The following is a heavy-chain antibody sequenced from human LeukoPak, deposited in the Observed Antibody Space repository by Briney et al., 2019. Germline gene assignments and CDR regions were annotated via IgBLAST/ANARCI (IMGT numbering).Heavy chain of an antibody. CDR1: GGSISSNNYY. D-gene: IGHD3-22*01. V-gene: IGHV4-39*07. Sequence: SETLSLTCTVYGGSISSNNYYWGFVRQTPGKGLEWMGSIYYTGSSHYNPSLKSRATISVDTSKNQFSLKLTSVTAADTAVYYCTRAASSGPLFTYHMDVWGKGTTVTVSS. CDR2: IYYTGSS. J-gene: IGHJ6*03. CDR3: TRAASSGPLFTYHMDV.